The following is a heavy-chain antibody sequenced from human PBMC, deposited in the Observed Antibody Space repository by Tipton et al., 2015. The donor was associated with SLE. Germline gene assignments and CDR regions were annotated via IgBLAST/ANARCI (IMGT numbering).Heavy chain of an antibody. CDR3: ARDLAVFGVVPFNYMDI. D-gene: IGHD3-3*01. Sequence: GLVKPSETLSLTCDVYGGFLRDYFWSWIRQPPGKGLEWIGYIYHSGTTYYNPSLKSRVTMSVDTSENQFSLRVTSVTAADSAIYYCARDLAVFGVVPFNYMDIWGKGTTVTVSS. J-gene: IGHJ6*03. CDR2: IYHSGTT. V-gene: IGHV4-59*12. CDR1: GGFLRDYF.